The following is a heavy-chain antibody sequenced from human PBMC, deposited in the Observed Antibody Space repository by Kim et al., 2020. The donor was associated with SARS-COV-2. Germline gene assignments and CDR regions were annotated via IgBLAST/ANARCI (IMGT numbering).Heavy chain of an antibody. CDR2: IYYSGST. Sequence: SETLSLTCTVSGGSISSSSYYWGWIRQPPGKGLEWIGSIYYSGSTYYNPSLKSRVTISVDTSKNQFSLKLSSVTAADTAVYYCASQSVDIVATTLDYWGQGTLVTVSS. D-gene: IGHD5-12*01. J-gene: IGHJ4*02. V-gene: IGHV4-39*01. CDR1: GGSISSSSYY. CDR3: ASQSVDIVATTLDY.